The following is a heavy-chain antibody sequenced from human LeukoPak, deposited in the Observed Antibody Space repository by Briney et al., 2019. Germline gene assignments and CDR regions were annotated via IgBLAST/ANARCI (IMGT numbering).Heavy chain of an antibody. CDR2: IYYSGST. D-gene: IGHD3-10*01. J-gene: IGHJ3*02. CDR3: ARDGGVLLIRGAFDI. CDR1: GGSISSYY. V-gene: IGHV4-59*01. Sequence: SETLSLTCTVSGGSISSYYWSWIRQPPGKGLEWIGYIYYSGSTNYNPSLKSRVTISVDTSKNQFSLKLSSVTAADTVVYYCARDGGVLLIRGAFDIWGQGTMVTVSS.